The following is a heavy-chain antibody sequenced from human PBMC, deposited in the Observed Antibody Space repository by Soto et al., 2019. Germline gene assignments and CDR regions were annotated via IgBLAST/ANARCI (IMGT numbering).Heavy chain of an antibody. CDR1: GYSFTSYW. V-gene: IGHV5-10-1*01. D-gene: IGHD5-18*01. CDR2: IDPSDSYT. Sequence: GQSLKISCKGSGYSFTSYWISWVRQMPGKGLEWMGRIDPSDSYTNYSPSFQGHVTISADKSISTAYLQWSSLKASDTAMYYCARAQDLIQLWYNNVPPSGYYSGMDVWGQGTTVTVS. J-gene: IGHJ6*02. CDR3: ARAQDLIQLWYNNVPPSGYYSGMDV.